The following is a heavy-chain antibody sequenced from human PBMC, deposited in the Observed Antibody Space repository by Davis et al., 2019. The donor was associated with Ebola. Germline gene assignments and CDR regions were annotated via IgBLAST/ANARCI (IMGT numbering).Heavy chain of an antibody. D-gene: IGHD3-10*01. CDR3: TVGGIGGMGDY. CDR2: FDSENGKS. CDR1: AYSPSEIS. J-gene: IGHJ4*02. Sequence: ASVLASCRASAYSPSEISMHWVRQAPRIGLDWMGSFDSENGKSMYAQKFEGRVTMTEDSSTNTAYMELSSPRSGDTAVYYCTVGGIGGMGDYWGQGTLVTVSS. V-gene: IGHV1-24*01.